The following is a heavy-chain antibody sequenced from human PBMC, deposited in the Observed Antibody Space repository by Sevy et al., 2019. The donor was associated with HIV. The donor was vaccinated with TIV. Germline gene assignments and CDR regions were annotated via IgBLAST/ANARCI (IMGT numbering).Heavy chain of an antibody. D-gene: IGHD3-22*01. CDR1: GFTFSSYN. CDR3: ARNSYYYDSSAYYFHYMDV. J-gene: IGHJ6*03. Sequence: GGSLRLSCAASGFTFSSYNMNWVRQAPGKGLEWVSYISSSTSTIYYADSVKGRFTISRDNARNSLYLQMNSLRDEDTAFYYCARNSYYYDSSAYYFHYMDVWGKGTTVTVSS. V-gene: IGHV3-48*02. CDR2: ISSSTSTI.